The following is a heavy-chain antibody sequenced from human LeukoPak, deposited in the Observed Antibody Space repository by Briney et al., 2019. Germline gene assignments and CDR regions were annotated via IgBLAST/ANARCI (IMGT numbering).Heavy chain of an antibody. CDR2: ISNNGDST. CDR1: GFTFSTYA. V-gene: IGHV3-64*01. J-gene: IGHJ6*02. Sequence: PGGSLRLSCAASGFTFSTYAMHWVRQAPGKGLEYVSSISNNGDSTYYANSVKGIFSISRDNSKNTLYLQMGSLRAEDTAGYHCARAYGLDVWGQGTTVTVSS. CDR3: ARAYGLDV.